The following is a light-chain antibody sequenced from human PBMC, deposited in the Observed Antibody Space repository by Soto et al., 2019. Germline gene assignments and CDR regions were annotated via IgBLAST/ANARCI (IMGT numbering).Light chain of an antibody. J-gene: IGKJ5*01. V-gene: IGKV4-1*01. Sequence: DIVMTQSPDSLSVSLGERATINCKSSQSVLYSSNNKYYLNWYQLKPGQPPKLLIYWASTRESGVPDRISGSGSGADFTLTLSRLQAEDVAVYYCQQYYTTPVTFGQGTRLEIK. CDR3: QQYYTTPVT. CDR1: QSVLYSSNNKYY. CDR2: WAS.